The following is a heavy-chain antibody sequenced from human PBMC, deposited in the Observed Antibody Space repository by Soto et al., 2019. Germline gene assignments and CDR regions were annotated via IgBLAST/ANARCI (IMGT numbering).Heavy chain of an antibody. CDR1: GFSFSSDS. D-gene: IGHD1-7*01. J-gene: IGHJ5*01. Sequence: EVQLVESGGGLVKPGGSPRLSCAASGFSFSSDSMGWVRQAPGKGLEWVSSISSSGSFMNYADSVKGRFTISRDNAKNSLYLQMSSLKDEDTAVYYCARDPPTGTTLDWVDSWGQGTLVTVSS. V-gene: IGHV3-21*01. CDR2: ISSSGSFM. CDR3: ARDPPTGTTLDWVDS.